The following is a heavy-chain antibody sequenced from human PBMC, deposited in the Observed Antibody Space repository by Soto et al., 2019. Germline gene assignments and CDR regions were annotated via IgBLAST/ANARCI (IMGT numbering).Heavy chain of an antibody. Sequence: ASVKVSCKASRYTFTSYDINWVRQATGQGLEWMGGYDPEEGETIYAQKFQGRVTMTEDTSTDTAYMELNSLRSEDTAVYYCAPQVYYDSSGYIYWGQGTLVTVSS. D-gene: IGHD3-22*01. CDR2: YDPEEGET. J-gene: IGHJ4*02. V-gene: IGHV1-24*01. CDR1: RYTFTSYD. CDR3: APQVYYDSSGYIY.